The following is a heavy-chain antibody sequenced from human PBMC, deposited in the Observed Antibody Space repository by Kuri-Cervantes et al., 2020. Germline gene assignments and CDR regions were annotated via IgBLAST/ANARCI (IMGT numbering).Heavy chain of an antibody. J-gene: IGHJ6*02. D-gene: IGHD3-22*01. V-gene: IGHV3-23*01. CDR1: GFTFSSYA. CDR2: ISGSGGST. Sequence: GESLKISCAASGFTFSSYAMSWVRQAPGKGLEWVSAISGSGGSTYYADSVKGRFTISRDNSKNTLYLQMNSLRAEDAALYYCARGDDTKNSKNYYYAMDVWGQGTTVTVSS. CDR3: ARGDDTKNSKNYYYAMDV.